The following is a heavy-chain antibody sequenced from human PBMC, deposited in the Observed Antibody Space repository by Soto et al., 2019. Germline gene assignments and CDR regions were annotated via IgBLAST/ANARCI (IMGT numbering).Heavy chain of an antibody. Sequence: GGSLRLSCAASGFTFNEYWMSWVRQAPGRGLEWVANVRQDDNERYYVDSVKGRFTISRDNAQSSLYLQMNNLRAEDTAAYYCARPSGYCSGGSCFPFDRWGQGALVTVSS. CDR1: GFTFNEYW. D-gene: IGHD2-15*01. V-gene: IGHV3-7*05. J-gene: IGHJ5*02. CDR2: VRQDDNER. CDR3: ARPSGYCSGGSCFPFDR.